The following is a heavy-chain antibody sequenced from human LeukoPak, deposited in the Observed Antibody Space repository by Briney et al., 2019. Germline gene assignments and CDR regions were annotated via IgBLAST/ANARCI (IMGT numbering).Heavy chain of an antibody. CDR3: ARDGYYYDSSGYYRIVDY. CDR2: INPNSGGT. D-gene: IGHD3-22*01. V-gene: IGHV1-2*02. Sequence: ASVKVSCKASGYTFTGYYMHWVRQAPGQGLGWMGWINPNSGGTNYAQKFQGRVTMTRDTSISTAYMELSRLRSDDTAVYYCARDGYYYDSSGYYRIVDYWGQGTLVTVSS. J-gene: IGHJ4*02. CDR1: GYTFTGYY.